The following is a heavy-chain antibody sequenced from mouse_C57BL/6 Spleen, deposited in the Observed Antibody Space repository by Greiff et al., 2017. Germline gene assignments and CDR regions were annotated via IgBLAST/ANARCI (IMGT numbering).Heavy chain of an antibody. CDR3: TGGYDVFDY. V-gene: IGHV6-3*01. CDR1: GFTFSNYW. J-gene: IGHJ2*01. D-gene: IGHD2-2*01. Sequence: DVKLVESGGGLVQPGGSMKLSCVASGFTFSNYWMNWVRQSPEKGLEWVAQIRLKSDNYATHYAESVKGRFTISRDDSKSSVYLQMNHLRAEDTGIYYCTGGYDVFDYWGQGTTLTVSS. CDR2: IRLKSDNYAT.